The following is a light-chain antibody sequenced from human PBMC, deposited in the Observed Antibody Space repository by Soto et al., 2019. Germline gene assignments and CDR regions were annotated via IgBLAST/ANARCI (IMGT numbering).Light chain of an antibody. CDR1: SSDVGGYNY. CDR2: DVS. CDR3: SSYTSSSTRV. V-gene: IGLV2-14*01. J-gene: IGLJ1*01. Sequence: QSALTQPASVSGSPGQSITISCTGTSSDVGGYNYVSWYQQHPGKAPKLMIYDVSNRPSGVSNRFSGSKSGNTASLTISGLQAEDEADYYCSSYTSSSTRVFGTGTTHTVL.